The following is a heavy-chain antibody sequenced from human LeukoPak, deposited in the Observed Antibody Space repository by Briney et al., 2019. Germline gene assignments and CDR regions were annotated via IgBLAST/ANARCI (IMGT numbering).Heavy chain of an antibody. Sequence: RASVKVSCKASGYTFTSYGISWVRRAPGQGLEWMGWISAYNGNTNYAQKLQGRVTMTTDTSTSTAYMELRSLRSDDTAVYYCARDLFTYYDILTGYYRLRYFDYWGQGTLVTVSS. V-gene: IGHV1-18*04. J-gene: IGHJ4*02. CDR1: GYTFTSYG. D-gene: IGHD3-9*01. CDR3: ARDLFTYYDILTGYYRLRYFDY. CDR2: ISAYNGNT.